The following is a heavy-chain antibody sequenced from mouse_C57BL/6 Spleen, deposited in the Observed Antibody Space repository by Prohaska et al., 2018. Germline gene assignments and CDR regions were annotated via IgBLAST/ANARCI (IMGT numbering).Heavy chain of an antibody. CDR1: GYTFTSYW. D-gene: IGHD2-5*01. CDR2: IDPSDSYT. J-gene: IGHJ4*01. CDR3: ARYSNYAMDY. V-gene: IGHV1-69*01. Sequence: QVQLQQSGAELVMPGASVKLSCKASGYTFTSYWMHWVKQRPGQGLEWIGEIDPSDSYTNYNQKFKGKATLTVDKSSSTAYMQLSSLTSEDSAVYYCARYSNYAMDYWGQGTSVTVSS.